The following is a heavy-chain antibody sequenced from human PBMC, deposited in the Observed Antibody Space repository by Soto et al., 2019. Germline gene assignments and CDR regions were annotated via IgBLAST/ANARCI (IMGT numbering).Heavy chain of an antibody. CDR2: INHSGST. Sequence: PSETLSLTCAVYGGPFSGYYWSWIRQPPGKGLEWIGEINHSGSTNYNPSLKSRVTISVDTSKNQFSLKLSSVTAADTAVYYCARGSDTVATIVPHYYYGMDVWGQGTTVTVS. CDR1: GGPFSGYY. CDR3: ARGSDTVATIVPHYYYGMDV. J-gene: IGHJ6*02. V-gene: IGHV4-34*01. D-gene: IGHD5-12*01.